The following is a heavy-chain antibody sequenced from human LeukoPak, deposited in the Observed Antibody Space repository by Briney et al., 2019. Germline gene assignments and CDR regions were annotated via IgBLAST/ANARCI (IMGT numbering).Heavy chain of an antibody. CDR1: GFTFSSYV. CDR3: AKLLGLVRFDY. CDR2: ISGSGGIT. J-gene: IGHJ4*02. D-gene: IGHD6-19*01. V-gene: IGHV3-23*01. Sequence: PGGSLRHSYAASGFTFSSYVISWVRQAPGKGLEWVSAISGSGGITYYADSVKGRFTISRDNSKTTPYMQMTTLRAEDTAVYYCAKLLGLVRFDYWGQGTLVTVSS.